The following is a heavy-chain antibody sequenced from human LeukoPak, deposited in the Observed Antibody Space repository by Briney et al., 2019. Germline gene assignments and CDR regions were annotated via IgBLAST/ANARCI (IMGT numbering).Heavy chain of an antibody. CDR1: GFTFSSYA. V-gene: IGHV3-30*04. CDR3: ARERVGAPNY. Sequence: GGSLRLSCAASGFTFSSYAMHWVRQAPGKGLEWVALISYDGSNKYYADSVKGRFTISRDNSKNTLYLQMNSLRAEDTAVYYCARERVGAPNYWGQGTLVTVSS. D-gene: IGHD1-26*01. CDR2: ISYDGSNK. J-gene: IGHJ4*02.